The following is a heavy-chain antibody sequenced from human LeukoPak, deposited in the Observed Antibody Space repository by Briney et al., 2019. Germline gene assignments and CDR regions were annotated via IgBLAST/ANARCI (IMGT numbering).Heavy chain of an antibody. CDR3: ARKSPIAAAGRKAYYYYYMDV. V-gene: IGHV3-21*04. J-gene: IGHJ6*03. D-gene: IGHD6-13*01. Sequence: GGSLRLSCAASGFTFSSYSMNWVRQAPGKGLEWVSSISSSSSYIYYADSVKGRFTISRDNAKNSLYLQMNSLRSDDTAVYYCARKSPIAAAGRKAYYYYYMDVWGKGTTVTTSS. CDR1: GFTFSSYS. CDR2: ISSSSSYI.